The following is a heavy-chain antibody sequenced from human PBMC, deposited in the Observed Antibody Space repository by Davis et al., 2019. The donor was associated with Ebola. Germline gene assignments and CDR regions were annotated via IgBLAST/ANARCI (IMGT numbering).Heavy chain of an antibody. V-gene: IGHV3-7*01. Sequence: GESLKISCAASGFPFKNYAMTWVRQAPGKGLEWVANIKQDGSDKNYVDSVKGRFTISRDNAKNSLYLQMNSLRAEDTAVYYCGRPVVSPGRRELDYWGQGSLVTVSS. J-gene: IGHJ4*02. D-gene: IGHD1-1*01. CDR1: GFPFKNYA. CDR3: GRPVVSPGRRELDY. CDR2: IKQDGSDK.